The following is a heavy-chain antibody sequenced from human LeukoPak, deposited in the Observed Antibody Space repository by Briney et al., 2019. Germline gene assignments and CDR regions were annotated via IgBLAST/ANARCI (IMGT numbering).Heavy chain of an antibody. CDR1: GFTFSSYD. Sequence: GGSLRLSCAASGFTFSSYDMHWVRQATGKGLEWVSAIGTAGDTYYPGSVKGRFTISRENAKNSLYLQMNSLRAGDTAVYYCARAMTIAVAEGAFDIWGQGTMVTVSS. J-gene: IGHJ3*02. CDR3: ARAMTIAVAEGAFDI. CDR2: IGTAGDT. V-gene: IGHV3-13*01. D-gene: IGHD6-19*01.